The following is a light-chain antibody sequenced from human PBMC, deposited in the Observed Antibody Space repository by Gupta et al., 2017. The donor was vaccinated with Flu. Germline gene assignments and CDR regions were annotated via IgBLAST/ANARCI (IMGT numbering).Light chain of an antibody. CDR3: QQCQSCPLT. CDR2: RAS. J-gene: IGKJ4*02. CDR1: QGIGSN. V-gene: IGKV1-33*01. Sequence: DIQLTQSPSPLSASVGDRVTITCHANQGIGSNLHWYQQKPGKAPKLLVYRASNLETGVPSNFAGSGSGTDFSLTISSLRPEDFATYFCQQCQSCPLTFGRGTKV.